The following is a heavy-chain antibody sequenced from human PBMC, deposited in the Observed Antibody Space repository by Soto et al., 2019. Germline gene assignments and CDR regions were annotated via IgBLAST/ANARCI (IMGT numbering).Heavy chain of an antibody. CDR2: INHSGST. CDR3: ARQGVRGFYYYYGMDV. Sequence: QVQLQQWGAGLLKPSETLSLTCAVYGGSFSGYYWSWIRQPPGKGLEWIGEINHSGSTNYNPSLNSRVTISVDTSKNQFSLKLSSVTAADTAVYYCARQGVRGFYYYYGMDVWGQGTTVTVSS. V-gene: IGHV4-34*01. D-gene: IGHD3-10*01. J-gene: IGHJ6*02. CDR1: GGSFSGYY.